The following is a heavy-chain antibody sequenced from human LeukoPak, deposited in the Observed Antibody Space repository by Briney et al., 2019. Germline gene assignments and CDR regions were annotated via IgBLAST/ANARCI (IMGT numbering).Heavy chain of an antibody. CDR1: GFTFSSYW. V-gene: IGHV3-74*03. CDR2: ITSDGSDT. J-gene: IGHJ4*02. CDR3: ARQNTPHGNFDY. D-gene: IGHD1-26*01. Sequence: PGGSLRLSCAASGFTFSSYWMYWVRQVPGKGLVWVSRITSDGSDTTYADSVKGRFTISRENAKNSLYLLMTSLRAEDTAVYYCARQNTPHGNFDYWGQGILVTVSS.